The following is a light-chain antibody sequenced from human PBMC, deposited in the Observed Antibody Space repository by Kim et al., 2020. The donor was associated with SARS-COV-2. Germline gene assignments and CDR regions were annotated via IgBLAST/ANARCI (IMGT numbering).Light chain of an antibody. CDR2: QDT. CDR3: QAWDSSTGV. J-gene: IGLJ1*01. Sequence: VDPGQTASIACAGDKLGDKYACWYQQKPGQSPVLVIYQDTKRPSGIPERFSGSNSGNTATLTISGTQAVDEADYYCQAWDSSTGVFGTGTKVTVL. CDR1: KLGDKY. V-gene: IGLV3-1*01.